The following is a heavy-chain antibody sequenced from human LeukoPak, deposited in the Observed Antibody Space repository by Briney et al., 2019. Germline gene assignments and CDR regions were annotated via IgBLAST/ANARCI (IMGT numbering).Heavy chain of an antibody. CDR3: ARGRKHGYGGNPQFDY. J-gene: IGHJ4*02. CDR1: GGSFSGYY. CDR2: INHSGST. D-gene: IGHD4-23*01. V-gene: IGHV4-34*01. Sequence: SETLSLTCAVYGGSFSGYYWSWIRQPPGKGLEWIGEINHSGSTNYNPSLKSRVTISVDTSKNQFSLKLSSVTAADTAVYYCARGRKHGYGGNPQFDYWGQGTLVTVSS.